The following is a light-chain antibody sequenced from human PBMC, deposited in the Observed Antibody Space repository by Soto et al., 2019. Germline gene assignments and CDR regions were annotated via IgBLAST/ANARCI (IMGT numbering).Light chain of an antibody. J-gene: IGKJ3*01. Sequence: DIVMTQSTLSLPVTTGEPASISCRSSQSLLHSNGYNYLDWYLQKPGQSPQLLIYLGSNRASGVPDRFSGSGSGTDFTLKISRVEAEDVGVYYCMQALQTSFTFGPGTKVDIK. CDR2: LGS. V-gene: IGKV2-28*01. CDR1: QSLLHSNGYNY. CDR3: MQALQTSFT.